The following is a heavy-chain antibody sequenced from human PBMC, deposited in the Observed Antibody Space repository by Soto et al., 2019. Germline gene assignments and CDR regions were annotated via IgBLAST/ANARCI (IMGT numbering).Heavy chain of an antibody. V-gene: IGHV4-39*01. CDR2: IYYSGST. Sequence: PSETLSLTSTVSGGSISSSSYYWGWIRQPPGKGLEWIGSIYYSGSTYYNPSLKSRVTISVDTSKNQFSLKLSSVTAADTAVDNCARTVVTIIRGGQGTLVTVSS. D-gene: IGHD5-12*01. CDR3: ARTVVTIIR. CDR1: GGSISSSSYY. J-gene: IGHJ4*02.